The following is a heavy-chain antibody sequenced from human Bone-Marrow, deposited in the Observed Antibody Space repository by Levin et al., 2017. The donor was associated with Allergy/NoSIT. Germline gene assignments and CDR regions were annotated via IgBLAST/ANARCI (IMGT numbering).Heavy chain of an antibody. D-gene: IGHD4-17*01. CDR2: ISWNSGSI. CDR3: AKTVRPARYGDHGLDY. Sequence: PGGSLRLSCAASGFTFDDYAMHWVRQAPGKGLEWVSGISWNSGSIGYADSVKGRFTISRDNAKNSLYLQMNSLRAEDTALYYCAKTVRPARYGDHGLDYWGQGTLVTVSS. J-gene: IGHJ4*02. CDR1: GFTFDDYA. V-gene: IGHV3-9*01.